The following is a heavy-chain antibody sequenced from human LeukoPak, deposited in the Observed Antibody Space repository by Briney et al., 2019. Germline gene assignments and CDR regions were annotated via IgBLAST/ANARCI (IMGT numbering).Heavy chain of an antibody. D-gene: IGHD2-21*02. CDR3: ARSGVTALSWVDP. CDR1: GGSISSYY. J-gene: IGHJ5*02. CDR2: ISYSGST. V-gene: IGHV4-59*08. Sequence: SETLSLTCTVSGGSISSYYWSWIRQPPGKGLEWIGYISYSGSTNYNPSLKSRITISVDTSKNQFSLKPSSVTAADTAVYYCARSGVTALSWVDPWGQGTLVTVSS.